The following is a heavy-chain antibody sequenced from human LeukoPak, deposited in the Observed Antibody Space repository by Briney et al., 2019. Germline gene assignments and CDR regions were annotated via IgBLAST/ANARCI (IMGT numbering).Heavy chain of an antibody. CDR3: AKVRLSRDWFDP. CDR1: GFTFSSYA. J-gene: IGHJ5*02. Sequence: GGSLRLSCAASGFTFSSYAMSWVRQAPGKGLEWVSAISGSGGSTYYADSVKGRFTISRDNSKDTLYLQMNSLRAEDTAVYYCAKVRLSRDWFDPWGQGTLVTVSS. V-gene: IGHV3-23*01. CDR2: ISGSGGST. D-gene: IGHD3-16*02.